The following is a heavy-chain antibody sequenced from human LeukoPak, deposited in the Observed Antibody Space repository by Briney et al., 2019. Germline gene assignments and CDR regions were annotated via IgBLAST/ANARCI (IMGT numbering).Heavy chain of an antibody. V-gene: IGHV3-7*01. J-gene: IGHJ3*02. Sequence: GGSLRLSCAAPSFSFSTYWMTWVRQAPGKGLEWVANIKQDGSEKYYVDSVKGRFTISRDNTKKSLYLQMNSLRVEDTAVYYCARDKGTTMTSYAFDMWGRGTMVTVSS. CDR1: SFSFSTYW. CDR2: IKQDGSEK. CDR3: ARDKGTTMTSYAFDM. D-gene: IGHD4-11*01.